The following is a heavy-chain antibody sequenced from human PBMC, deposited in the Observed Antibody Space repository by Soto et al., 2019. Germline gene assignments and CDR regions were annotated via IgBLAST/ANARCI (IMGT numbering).Heavy chain of an antibody. J-gene: IGHJ6*03. CDR2: IYPGDSDT. V-gene: IGHV5-51*01. CDR1: GYSFTSYW. D-gene: IGHD6-6*01. Sequence: GESLKISCKGSGYSFTSYWIGWVRQMPGKSLEWMGIIYPGDSDTRYSPPFQGQVTISADKSISTAYLQWSSLKASDTAMYYCARHFSPLLPSSSSERKKDYYYYYMDVWGKGTTVTVSS. CDR3: ARHFSPLLPSSSSERKKDYYYYYMDV.